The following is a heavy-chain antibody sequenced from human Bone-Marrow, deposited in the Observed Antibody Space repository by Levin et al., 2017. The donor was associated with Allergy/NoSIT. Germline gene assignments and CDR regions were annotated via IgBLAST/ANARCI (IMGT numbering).Heavy chain of an antibody. CDR1: GFTFSSYW. D-gene: IGHD4-23*01. CDR3: AREVVTGSRANYYYMDV. CDR2: IKQDGSEK. Sequence: PGGSLRLSCAASGFTFSSYWMSWVRQAPGKGLEWVANIKQDGSEKYYVDSVKGRFTISRDNAENSLDLQMNSLRAEDTAVYFCAREVVTGSRANYYYMDVWGKGTTVTVSS. V-gene: IGHV3-7*03. J-gene: IGHJ6*03.